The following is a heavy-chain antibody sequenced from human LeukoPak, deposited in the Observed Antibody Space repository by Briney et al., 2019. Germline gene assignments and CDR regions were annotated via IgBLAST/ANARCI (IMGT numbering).Heavy chain of an antibody. D-gene: IGHD2-8*01. J-gene: IGHJ5*02. CDR2: IIPIFGTA. Sequence: GASVKVSCKASGGTFISYAISWVRQAPGQGLEWMGGIIPIFGTANYAQKFQGRVTITADESTSTAYMELSSLRSEDTAVYYCASGFSGTNKFDPWGQGTLVTVSS. CDR1: GGTFISYA. CDR3: ASGFSGTNKFDP. V-gene: IGHV1-69*13.